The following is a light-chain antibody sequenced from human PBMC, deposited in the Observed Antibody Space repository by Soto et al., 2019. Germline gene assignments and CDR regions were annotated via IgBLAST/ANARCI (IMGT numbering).Light chain of an antibody. J-gene: IGLJ3*02. V-gene: IGLV1-40*01. CDR2: ANI. CDR1: SSNIGAGYD. Sequence: QSVLTQSPSVSGAPGQRVTISCTGSSSNIGAGYDVHWYQQLSGTAPKLLIFANINRPSGVPDRFSGSKSGTSASLAISGLQSEDEADYYCASWDDSLNGPLFGGGTKVTVL. CDR3: ASWDDSLNGPL.